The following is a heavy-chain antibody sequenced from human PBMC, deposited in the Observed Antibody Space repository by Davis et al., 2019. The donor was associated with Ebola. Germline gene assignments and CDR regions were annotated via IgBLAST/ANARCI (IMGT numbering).Heavy chain of an antibody. D-gene: IGHD1-26*01. J-gene: IGHJ5*02. Sequence: MPSETLSLTCTLSGGSISSSSYYWGWIRQPPGKGLEWTGEINHSGSTNYNPSLKSRVTISVDTSKNQFSRKLSSVTAADTAVYYCARGLGIGSWFDPWGQGTLVTVSS. CDR2: INHSGST. CDR3: ARGLGIGSWFDP. CDR1: GGSISSSSYY. V-gene: IGHV4-39*07.